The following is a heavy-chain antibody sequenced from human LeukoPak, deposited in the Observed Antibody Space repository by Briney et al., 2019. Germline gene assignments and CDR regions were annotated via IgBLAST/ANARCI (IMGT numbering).Heavy chain of an antibody. J-gene: IGHJ4*02. CDR3: ARFRHVAVAGTPHFDF. V-gene: IGHV1-2*02. CDR1: GHTFTDYH. CDR2: INPNSGGT. Sequence: GASVKVSCKASGHTFTDYHIHWVRQAPGQGLEWMGWINPNSGGTNYAKKFHGRVTMTRDTSITTAYMELSGLRSADTAVYYCARFRHVAVAGTPHFDFWGQGTLVTVSS. D-gene: IGHD6-19*01.